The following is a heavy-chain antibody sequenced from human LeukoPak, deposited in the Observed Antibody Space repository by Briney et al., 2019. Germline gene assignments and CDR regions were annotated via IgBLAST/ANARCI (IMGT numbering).Heavy chain of an antibody. J-gene: IGHJ4*02. CDR2: IHYIGST. V-gene: IGHV4-59*08. D-gene: IGHD6-19*01. CDR3: AATTRIAVTGTVLDY. Sequence: PSETLSLTCTVSGDSISSYYWSWIRQPPGKGLGWFLNIHYIGSTNYNPSLKTRVTISVDTSKNQFSLKLSSVTAADTALYYCAATTRIAVTGTVLDYWGQGTLVTVSS. CDR1: GDSISSYY.